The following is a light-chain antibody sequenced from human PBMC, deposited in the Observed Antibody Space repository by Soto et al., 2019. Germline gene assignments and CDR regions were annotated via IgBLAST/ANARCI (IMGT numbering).Light chain of an antibody. V-gene: IGKV3-20*01. J-gene: IGKJ1*01. Sequence: EIVLTQSPGTLSLSPGERATLSCRVRQSVSSSYLAWYQQKPGQAPRLLIYGASSRATGIPDRFSGSGSGTDFTLTISRLAPEDFAVYYCQQYGTSPQTFGQGTKVDIK. CDR1: QSVSSSY. CDR3: QQYGTSPQT. CDR2: GAS.